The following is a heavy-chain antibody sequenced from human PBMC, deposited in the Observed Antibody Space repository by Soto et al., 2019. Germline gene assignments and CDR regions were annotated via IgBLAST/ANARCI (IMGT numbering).Heavy chain of an antibody. J-gene: IGHJ6*02. Sequence: QVQVVESGGGVVQPGRSLRLSCAASGFRFSSYNMDWVRQAPGKGLEWVASISYDGAVKYYADSVKGRFSISRDNAKNTVELQMNSLRAEDSAVYYCAKGYDKSGYYLAGGVDVWGQGTTGTGAS. CDR3: AKGYDKSGYYLAGGVDV. CDR2: ISYDGAVK. CDR1: GFRFSSYN. D-gene: IGHD3-22*01. V-gene: IGHV3-30*18.